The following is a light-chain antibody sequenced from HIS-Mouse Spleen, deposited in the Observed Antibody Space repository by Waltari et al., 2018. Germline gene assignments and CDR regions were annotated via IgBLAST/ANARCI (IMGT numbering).Light chain of an antibody. CDR1: SRRIDSNS. CDR3: QSYDSSNHWV. CDR2: EDN. V-gene: IGLV6-57*02. Sequence: NFMLTQPHSVSESPGKTVTISCPGSSRRIDSNSLPWYQQRPGSAPTTVIYEDNQRPSGVPDRFSGSIDSSSNSASLTISGLKTEDEADYYCQSYDSSNHWVFGGGTKLTVL. J-gene: IGLJ3*02.